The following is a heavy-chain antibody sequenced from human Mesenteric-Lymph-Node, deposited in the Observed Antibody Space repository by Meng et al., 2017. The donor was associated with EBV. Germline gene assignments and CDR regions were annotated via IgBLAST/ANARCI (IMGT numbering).Heavy chain of an antibody. D-gene: IGHD1/OR15-1a*01. CDR3: VRGPWNN. Sequence: EGQWLESGGGLIHPGGSLRLSCAASGFIVSGHYMSWVRQAPGKGLEWVSVIYTDGSTYYADSVKGRFTISRDNSKNTLFIQMNNLRVDDTAVYYCVRGPWNNWGQGTLVTVSS. V-gene: IGHV3-53*01. CDR1: GFIVSGHY. CDR2: IYTDGST. J-gene: IGHJ4*02.